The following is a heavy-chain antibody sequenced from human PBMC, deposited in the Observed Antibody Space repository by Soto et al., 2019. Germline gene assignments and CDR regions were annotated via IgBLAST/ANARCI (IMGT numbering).Heavy chain of an antibody. Sequence: QVQLQESGPGLVKPSETLTLTCTVSGGSMSIYYWSWIRQPPGKGLEWIGYIYYSGHTNSNPSLKSRVTISVDTAKNQFSLKLSSVTAADTAVYYCARGIATTEMDVWGQGTTVTVSS. CDR3: ARGIATTEMDV. CDR1: GGSMSIYY. V-gene: IGHV4-59*01. CDR2: IYYSGHT. J-gene: IGHJ6*02. D-gene: IGHD6-13*01.